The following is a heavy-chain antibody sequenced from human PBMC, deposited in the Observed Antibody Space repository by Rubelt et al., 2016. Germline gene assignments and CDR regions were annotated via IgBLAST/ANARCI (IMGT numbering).Heavy chain of an antibody. CDR3: ARDTAPDPRNYDFWSGVGY. CDR2: ISSSGSTI. CDR1: GFTFSSYE. D-gene: IGHD3-3*01. Sequence: EVQLVESGGGLVQPGGSLRLSCAASGFTFSSYEMNWVRQAPGKGLEWVSYISSSGSTIYYADSVKGRFTISRDNAKNLLYLQMNSLRAEDTAVYYCARDTAPDPRNYDFWSGVGYWGQGTLVTVSS. V-gene: IGHV3-48*03. J-gene: IGHJ4*02.